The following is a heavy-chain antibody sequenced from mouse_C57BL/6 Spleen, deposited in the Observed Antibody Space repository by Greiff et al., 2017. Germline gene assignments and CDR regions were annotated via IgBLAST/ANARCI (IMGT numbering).Heavy chain of an antibody. CDR2: IRLKSDNYAT. J-gene: IGHJ4*01. Sequence: EVKLMESGGGLVQPGGSMKLSCVASGFTFSNYWMNWVRQSPEKGLEWVAQIRLKSDNYATHYAESVKGRFTISRDDSKSSVYLQMNNLRAEDTGIYYCTGGYYYGTSRGARDYWGQGTSVTVSS. V-gene: IGHV6-3*01. CDR3: TGGYYYGTSRGARDY. D-gene: IGHD1-1*01. CDR1: GFTFSNYW.